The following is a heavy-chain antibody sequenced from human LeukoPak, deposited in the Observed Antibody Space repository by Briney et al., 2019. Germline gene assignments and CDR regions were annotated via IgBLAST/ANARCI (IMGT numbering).Heavy chain of an antibody. CDR2: INHSGST. Sequence: SETLSLTCTVSGGSISSSSYYWGWIRQPPGKGLERIGEINHSGSTNYNPSLKSRVTISVDTSKNQFSLKLSSVTAADTAVYYCARATKRYSSSWYGGYNWFDPWGQGTLVTVSS. J-gene: IGHJ5*02. V-gene: IGHV4-39*07. CDR3: ARATKRYSSSWYGGYNWFDP. D-gene: IGHD6-13*01. CDR1: GGSISSSSYY.